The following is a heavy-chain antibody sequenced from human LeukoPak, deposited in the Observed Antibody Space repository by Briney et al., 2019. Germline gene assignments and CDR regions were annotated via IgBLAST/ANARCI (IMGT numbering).Heavy chain of an antibody. V-gene: IGHV1-69*05. Sequence: ASVKVSCKASGGTFTSYTVSWVRQAPGQGLEWMGRIIPMSGTVKYAQKFQGRVTITTDESTSTAYMELSSLRSEDTAVYYCATTDYWGQRTLVTVSS. CDR1: GGTFTSYT. J-gene: IGHJ4*02. CDR3: ATTDY. CDR2: IIPMSGTV.